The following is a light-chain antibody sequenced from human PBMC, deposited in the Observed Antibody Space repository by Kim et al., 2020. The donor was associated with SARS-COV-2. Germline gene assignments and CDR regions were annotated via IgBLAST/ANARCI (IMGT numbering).Light chain of an antibody. CDR3: QVWDSSHVV. CDR2: YDS. V-gene: IGLV3-21*04. Sequence: SYELTQPPSVSVAPGKTARITCGGNNIGSKSVHWYQQKPGQAPVLVIYYDSDRPSGIPERFSGSNSGNTATLTISRGEAGDEADYYCQVWDSSHVV. CDR1: NIGSKS. J-gene: IGLJ2*01.